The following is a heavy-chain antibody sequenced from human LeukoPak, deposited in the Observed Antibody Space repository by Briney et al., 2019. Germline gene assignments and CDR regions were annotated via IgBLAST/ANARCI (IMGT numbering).Heavy chain of an antibody. CDR3: ARHKGYFDY. J-gene: IGHJ4*02. CDR2: IYYSGST. V-gene: IGHV4-39*01. Sequence: SETLSLTCTVSGGSISSSSYYWGWIRQPPGKGLEWIASIYYSGSTYYNPSLKSRVTISVDTSKNQFSLKLSSVTAADTAVYYCARHKGYFDYWGQGTLVTVSS. CDR1: GGSISSSSYY.